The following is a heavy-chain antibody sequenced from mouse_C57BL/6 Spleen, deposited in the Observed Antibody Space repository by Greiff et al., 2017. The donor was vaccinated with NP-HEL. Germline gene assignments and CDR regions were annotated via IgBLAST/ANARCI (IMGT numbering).Heavy chain of an antibody. J-gene: IGHJ3*01. Sequence: QVQLQQSGAELVRPGASVTLSCKASGYTFTDYEMHWVKQTPVHGLEWIGAIDPETGGTAYNQKFKGKAILTADKSSRTAYMELRSLTSEDSAVYYCTSEGWVERAWFAYWGQGTLVTVSA. V-gene: IGHV1-15*01. D-gene: IGHD1-1*01. CDR1: GYTFTDYE. CDR3: TSEGWVERAWFAY. CDR2: IDPETGGT.